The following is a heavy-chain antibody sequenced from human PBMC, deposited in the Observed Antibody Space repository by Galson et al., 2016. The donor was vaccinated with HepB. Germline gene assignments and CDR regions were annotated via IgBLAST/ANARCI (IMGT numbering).Heavy chain of an antibody. V-gene: IGHV3-53*01. CDR3: ASPVPLGD. Sequence: SLRLSCAASGFIVSTNYMTWVRQAPGKGLEWVSIIYSSGDTYYADSVQGRFTISRDNSKNTLYLQMNSLRVEDTAVYYCASPVPLGDWGQGTLVTVSP. CDR2: IYSSGDT. CDR1: GFIVSTNY. D-gene: IGHD2-21*01. J-gene: IGHJ4*02.